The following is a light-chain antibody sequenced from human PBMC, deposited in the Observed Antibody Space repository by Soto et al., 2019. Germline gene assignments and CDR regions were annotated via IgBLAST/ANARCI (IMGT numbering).Light chain of an antibody. CDR1: QGIRID. Sequence: DIQMTQSPSSLSASVGDRVTITCRASQGIRIDLGWFQQRPGKAPKRLIYGASSLQSGVPSRFSGSGYGTEFTLTISNLQPEDFATYYCLQNNSFPRTFGQGTKVDIK. CDR2: GAS. J-gene: IGKJ1*01. V-gene: IGKV1-17*02. CDR3: LQNNSFPRT.